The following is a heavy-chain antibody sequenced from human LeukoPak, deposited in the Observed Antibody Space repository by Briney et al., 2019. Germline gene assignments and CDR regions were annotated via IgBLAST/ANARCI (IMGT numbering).Heavy chain of an antibody. D-gene: IGHD6-13*01. V-gene: IGHV3-66*01. CDR3: ARDAGSSWYYFDY. Sequence: GGSLRLYCAASGFTVSSNYMSWVRQAPGKGLEWVSVIYSGGSTYYADSVKGRFTISRDNSKNTLYLQMNSLRAEDTAVYYCARDAGSSWYYFDYWGQGTLVTVSS. CDR2: IYSGGST. CDR1: GFTVSSNY. J-gene: IGHJ4*02.